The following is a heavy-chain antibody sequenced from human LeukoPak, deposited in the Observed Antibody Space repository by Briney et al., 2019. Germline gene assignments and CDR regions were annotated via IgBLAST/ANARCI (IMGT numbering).Heavy chain of an antibody. D-gene: IGHD3-10*01. CDR1: GYTFTSYG. V-gene: IGHV1-46*01. CDR2: INPSGGST. Sequence: ASVKVSCKASGYTFTSYGISWVRQAPGQGLEWMGIINPSGGSTSYAQKFQGRVTMTRDMSTSTVYMELSSLRSEDTAVYYCAREPKTSYGSGSYYNRHYWGQGTLVTVSS. CDR3: AREPKTSYGSGSYYNRHY. J-gene: IGHJ4*02.